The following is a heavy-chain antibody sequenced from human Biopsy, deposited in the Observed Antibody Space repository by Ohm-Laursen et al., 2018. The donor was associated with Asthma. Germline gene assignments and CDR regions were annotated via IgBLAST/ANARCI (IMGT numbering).Heavy chain of an antibody. CDR2: IYYSGNT. V-gene: IGHV4-39*01. J-gene: IGHJ4*02. Sequence: GTLSLTCTVSGGSISSSRYHWGWIRQTPGKGLEWIGSIYYSGNTYYNPSLKSRVTISVDTSKNQFSLKLSSVTATDTAVYYCANTIGGVAADYWGQGTPVTVSS. D-gene: IGHD3-16*01. CDR3: ANTIGGVAADY. CDR1: GGSISSSRYH.